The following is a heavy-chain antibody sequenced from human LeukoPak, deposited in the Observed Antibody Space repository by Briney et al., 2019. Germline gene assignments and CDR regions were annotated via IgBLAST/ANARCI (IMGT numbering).Heavy chain of an antibody. V-gene: IGHV1-69*02. Sequence: GASVKVSCKASGGTFSSYTISWVRQAPGQGLEWMGRIIPILGIANYAQKFQGRVTITRNTSISTAYMELSSLRSEDTAVYYCARGRPAIIAARRGRWFDPWGQGTLVTVSS. J-gene: IGHJ5*02. CDR2: IIPILGIA. D-gene: IGHD6-6*01. CDR3: ARGRPAIIAARRGRWFDP. CDR1: GGTFSSYT.